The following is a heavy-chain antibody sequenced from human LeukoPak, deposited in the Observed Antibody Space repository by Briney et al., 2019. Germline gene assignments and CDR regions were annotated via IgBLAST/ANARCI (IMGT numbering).Heavy chain of an antibody. CDR2: INTYNGDT. CDR3: ARDSAILGIFFDS. CDR1: GYTFDDYA. Sequence: ASVKVSGKASGYTFDDYAISWVRRAPGQGLGWMGWINTYNGDTITAQKFQGRVTLTTDTSTTTASMELRSPRSDDTAFYYCARDSAILGIFFDSWGEGTLVTVSS. J-gene: IGHJ4*02. D-gene: IGHD1-26*01. V-gene: IGHV1-18*01.